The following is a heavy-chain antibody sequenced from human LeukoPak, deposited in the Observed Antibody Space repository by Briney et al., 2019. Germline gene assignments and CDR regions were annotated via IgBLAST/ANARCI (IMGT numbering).Heavy chain of an antibody. CDR1: GFIFGTYA. Sequence: GGSLRLSCTASGFIFGTYAMHWVRQAPGKGLEYVSIISSSGDSTYYADSVKDRFTISRDNSKNTLYLQMGSLRTEDTAVYYCARGTLNIPGEHGAFDYWGQGTLVTVSS. CDR3: ARGTLNIPGEHGAFDY. D-gene: IGHD1-14*01. J-gene: IGHJ4*02. V-gene: IGHV3-64*02. CDR2: ISSSGDST.